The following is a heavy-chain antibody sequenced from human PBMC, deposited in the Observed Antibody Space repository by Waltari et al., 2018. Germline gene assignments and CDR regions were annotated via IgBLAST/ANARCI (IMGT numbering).Heavy chain of an antibody. J-gene: IGHJ4*02. CDR2: IKQDGSDK. CDR3: ARERQSAIAATGFDY. V-gene: IGHV3-7*01. D-gene: IGHD6-13*01. Sequence: EVRLVESGGGWVQPGGSLRLSCAASEFTFSTYWMTWVRQAPGKGLEWVANIKQDGSDKNYVDSVRGRFTIYRDNGKNSLYLQMDSLRVEDTAVYYCARERQSAIAATGFDYWGQGTLVTVSS. CDR1: EFTFSTYW.